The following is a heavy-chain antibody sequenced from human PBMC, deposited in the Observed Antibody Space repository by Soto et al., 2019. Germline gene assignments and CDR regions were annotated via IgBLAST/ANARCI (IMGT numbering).Heavy chain of an antibody. Sequence: EVQLLESGGGLVQPGGSLRLSCAASGFTFSNYAMSWVRQAPGKGLEWVSGISGSGGSTYYADSVKGRFTISRDNSKNTLFLQMNSLRAEDTAVYYCAAAASTWYDRHYFDYGGQGTLVTVSS. CDR1: GFTFSNYA. CDR3: AAAASTWYDRHYFDY. J-gene: IGHJ4*02. V-gene: IGHV3-23*01. D-gene: IGHD6-13*01. CDR2: ISGSGGST.